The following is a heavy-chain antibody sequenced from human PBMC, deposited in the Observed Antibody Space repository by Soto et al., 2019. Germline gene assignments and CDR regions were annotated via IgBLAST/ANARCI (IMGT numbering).Heavy chain of an antibody. CDR1: CGSIISSGYS. V-gene: IGHV4-39*01. CDR2: FYYLGTT. Sequence: SETLSLTCTVSCGSIISSGYSWGWIRQPPGKGLEWIGIFYYLGTTFYNPSLQSRVTISVDTSKNQFSLKLNSVTAADTAVYYCARHLGRSGYVRIDYWGQGTLVTVSS. CDR3: ARHLGRSGYVRIDY. J-gene: IGHJ4*02. D-gene: IGHD5-12*01.